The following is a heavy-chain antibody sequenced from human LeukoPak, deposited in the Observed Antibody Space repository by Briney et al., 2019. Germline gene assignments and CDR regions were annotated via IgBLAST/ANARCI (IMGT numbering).Heavy chain of an antibody. V-gene: IGHV3-64*02. CDR2: ISSNGGST. CDR3: ARTLYYYYMDV. Sequence: GGSLRLSCAGSGFTFSSYAMHWVRQAPGKGLEYVSAISSNGGSTYYADSVKGRFTISRDNSKNALFLQMGSLRAEDMAVYYCARTLYYYYMDVWGKGTTVTLSS. J-gene: IGHJ6*03. CDR1: GFTFSSYA.